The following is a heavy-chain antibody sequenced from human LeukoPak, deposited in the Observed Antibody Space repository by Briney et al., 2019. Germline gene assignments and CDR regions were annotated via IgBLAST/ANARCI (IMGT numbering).Heavy chain of an antibody. CDR2: ISSSSSYI. D-gene: IGHD6-19*01. CDR1: GFTFSSYS. CDR3: TMYTSGWD. V-gene: IGHV3-21*06. Sequence: GGSLRLSRAASGFTFSSYSMNWVRQAPGRGLEWVSSISSSSSYIYYADSVKGRFTISRDNAKNTLYLQMNSLRAEDTAVYYCTMYTSGWDWGQGTLVTVSS. J-gene: IGHJ4*02.